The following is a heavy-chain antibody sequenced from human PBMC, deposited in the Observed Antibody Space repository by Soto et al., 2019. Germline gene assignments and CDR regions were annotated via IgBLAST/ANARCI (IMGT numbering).Heavy chain of an antibody. CDR2: INAGNGNT. CDR1: GYIFTSYV. V-gene: IGHV1-3*01. J-gene: IGHJ4*02. CDR3: ARSAPAIDY. Sequence: GASVKVSCKASGYIFTSYVMEWVRQAPGQRLEWMGWINAGNGNTKYSQKFQGRVTITRDTSANTAYMELSSLRSEDTAVYYCARSAPAIDYWGQGTLVTVSS.